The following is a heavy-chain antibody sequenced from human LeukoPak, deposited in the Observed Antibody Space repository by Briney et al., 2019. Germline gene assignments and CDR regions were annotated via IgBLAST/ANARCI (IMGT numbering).Heavy chain of an antibody. V-gene: IGHV3-7*01. CDR3: ARDKTGYSSSWYRILWEVGDDAFDI. CDR2: IKQDGSEK. D-gene: IGHD6-13*01. J-gene: IGHJ3*02. CDR1: GFTFSSYW. Sequence: GGSLRLSCAASGFTFSSYWMSWVRQAPGKGLEWVANIKQDGSEKYYVDSVKGRFTISRDNAKNSLYLQMNSLRAEDTAVYYCARDKTGYSSSWYRILWEVGDDAFDIWGQGTMVTVSS.